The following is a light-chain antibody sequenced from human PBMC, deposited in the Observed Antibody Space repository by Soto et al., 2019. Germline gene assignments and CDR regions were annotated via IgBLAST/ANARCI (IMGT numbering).Light chain of an antibody. J-gene: IGKJ3*01. CDR1: QGIDTW. V-gene: IGKV1D-12*01. CDR2: DTS. CDR3: QQANSFPFT. Sequence: DLQMAQSPSSVSASVGDRVTITCRPSQGIDTWLAWFQQKPGEAPRLLVYDTSSLQSGVPSRFSGSRSGTLFTLTISSLQPEDFATYFCQQANSFPFTFGPGTTVDIK.